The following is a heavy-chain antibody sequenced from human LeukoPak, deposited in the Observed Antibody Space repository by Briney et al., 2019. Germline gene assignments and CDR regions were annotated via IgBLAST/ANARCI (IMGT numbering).Heavy chain of an antibody. D-gene: IGHD2-21*02. CDR1: GYTFTSYD. J-gene: IGHJ4*02. Sequence: ASVKVSCKASGYTFTSYDISWVRQAPGQGLEWMGWISADNGGTNYAQKFQGRVTMTTDTSTSTAYMELRSLRSDDTVVYYCARAPRVVVTATAVDYWGQGTLVTVSS. V-gene: IGHV1-18*01. CDR3: ARAPRVVVTATAVDY. CDR2: ISADNGGT.